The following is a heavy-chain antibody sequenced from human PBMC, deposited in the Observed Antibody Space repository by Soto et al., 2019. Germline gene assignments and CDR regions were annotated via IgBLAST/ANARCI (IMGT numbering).Heavy chain of an antibody. Sequence: SETLSLTCTVSGGSISSGDYYWCWIRQHPGKGLEWIGYIYYSGSTYYNPSLKSRVTISVDTSKNQFSLKLSSVTAADTAVYYCARWWSGSRQGFDPWGQGTLVTVSS. D-gene: IGHD3-3*01. V-gene: IGHV4-31*03. CDR1: GGSISSGDYY. CDR2: IYYSGST. J-gene: IGHJ5*02. CDR3: ARWWSGSRQGFDP.